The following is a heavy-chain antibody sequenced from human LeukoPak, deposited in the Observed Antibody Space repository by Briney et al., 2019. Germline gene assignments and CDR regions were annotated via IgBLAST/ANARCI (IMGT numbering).Heavy chain of an antibody. J-gene: IGHJ3*02. V-gene: IGHV3-30*04. CDR3: ARDYHIRSDAFDI. D-gene: IGHD2-21*01. CDR1: GFTFNSYA. CDR2: ISYDGSNK. Sequence: GRSLRLSCAASGFTFNSYAVHWVRQAPGKGLEWGAVISYDGSNKYYADSVKGRFTISRDNSNNTLYLQMNSLRAEDTAVYYCARDYHIRSDAFDIWGQGTMVTVSS.